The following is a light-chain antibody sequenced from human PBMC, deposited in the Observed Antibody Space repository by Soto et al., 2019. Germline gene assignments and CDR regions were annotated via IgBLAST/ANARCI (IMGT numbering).Light chain of an antibody. CDR1: SSDVGGYNY. CDR3: SSYGGRNNYVV. Sequence: QSALTQPPSASGSPGQSVTISCTGTSSDVGGYNYVSWYQQHPGKAPKLMIYEVSKRPSGVPDRFSGSKSGNTASLTVSGLQTEDEADYYCSSYGGRNNYVVFGGGTKRTVL. J-gene: IGLJ2*01. CDR2: EVS. V-gene: IGLV2-8*01.